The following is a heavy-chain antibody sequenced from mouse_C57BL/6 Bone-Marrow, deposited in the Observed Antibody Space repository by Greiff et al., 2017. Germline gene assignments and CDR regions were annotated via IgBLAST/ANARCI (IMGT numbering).Heavy chain of an antibody. CDR3: ARGGYYYGSSLDY. V-gene: IGHV5-16*01. D-gene: IGHD1-1*01. CDR2: INYDGSST. Sequence: EVHLVESEGGLVQPGSSMKLSCTASGFTFSDYYMAWVRQVPEKGLEWVANINYDGSSTYYLDSLKSRFIISRDNAKNILYLQMSSLKSEDTATYYCARGGYYYGSSLDYWGQGTTLTVSS. CDR1: GFTFSDYY. J-gene: IGHJ2*01.